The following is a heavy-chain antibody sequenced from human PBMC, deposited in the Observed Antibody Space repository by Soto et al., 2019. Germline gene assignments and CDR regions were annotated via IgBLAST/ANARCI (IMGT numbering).Heavy chain of an antibody. J-gene: IGHJ4*02. CDR1: GYTFTGYY. Sequence: ASVKLSCXASGYTFTGYYMHWVRQAPGQGLEWMGWINPNSGGTNYAQKFQGRVTMTTDTSTSTAYMELRSLRSDDTAVYYCARDRRYGDYLMSYWGQGTLVTVS. D-gene: IGHD4-17*01. CDR3: ARDRRYGDYLMSY. CDR2: INPNSGGT. V-gene: IGHV1-2*02.